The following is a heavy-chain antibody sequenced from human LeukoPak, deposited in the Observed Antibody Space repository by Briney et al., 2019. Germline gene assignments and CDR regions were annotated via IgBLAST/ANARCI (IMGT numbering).Heavy chain of an antibody. Sequence: ASVKVSCKASVYTFTSYGISWVRQAPGQGLEWMGWISAYNGNTNYAQKLQGRVTMTTDTSTSTAYMELRSLRSDDTAVYYCARDAARYCSGGSCYGGFDYWGQGTLVTVSS. CDR1: VYTFTSYG. D-gene: IGHD2-15*01. CDR2: ISAYNGNT. CDR3: ARDAARYCSGGSCYGGFDY. J-gene: IGHJ4*02. V-gene: IGHV1-18*01.